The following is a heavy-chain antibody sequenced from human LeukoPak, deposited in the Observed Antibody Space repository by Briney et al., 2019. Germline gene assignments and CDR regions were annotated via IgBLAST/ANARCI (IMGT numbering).Heavy chain of an antibody. CDR2: IYSSGST. J-gene: IGHJ4*02. CDR3: ATYVAAVAGRYFDY. D-gene: IGHD6-19*01. CDR1: GGSISSYY. Sequence: SETLSLTCTVSGGSISSYYWSWIRQPPGKGLEWIGYIYSSGSTNYNPSLKSRVTISVDTSKNQFSLKLNSVTAADTALYYCATYVAAVAGRYFDYWGQGTLVTVSS. V-gene: IGHV4-59*01.